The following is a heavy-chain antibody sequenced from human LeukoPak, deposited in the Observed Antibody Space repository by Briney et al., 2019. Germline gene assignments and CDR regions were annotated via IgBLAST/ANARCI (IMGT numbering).Heavy chain of an antibody. V-gene: IGHV4-59*01. D-gene: IGHD3-10*01. CDR1: GGSISPYR. Sequence: SETLSLTCTVSGGSISPYRWNWVRQPPGKGLEWIGYIYYSGSTNYNPSLKSRVTISVDTSKNQFSLKLSSVTAADTAVYYCARDRGAASFDIWGQGTMVTVSS. CDR2: IYYSGST. J-gene: IGHJ3*02. CDR3: ARDRGAASFDI.